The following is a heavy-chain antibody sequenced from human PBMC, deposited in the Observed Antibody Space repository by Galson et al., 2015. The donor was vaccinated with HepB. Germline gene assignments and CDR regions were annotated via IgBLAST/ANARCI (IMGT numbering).Heavy chain of an antibody. CDR3: AKDILGGTEYYYCGMDV. CDR2: ISWNSGSI. V-gene: IGHV3-9*01. CDR1: GFTFDGYA. J-gene: IGHJ6*02. D-gene: IGHD2-15*01. Sequence: SLRLSCAASGFTFDGYAMHWVRHAPGKGLEWVSGISWNSGSIGYADSVKGRFTISRDNAKNSLYLQMNSLRAEDTALYYCAKDILGGTEYYYCGMDVWGQGTTVTVSS.